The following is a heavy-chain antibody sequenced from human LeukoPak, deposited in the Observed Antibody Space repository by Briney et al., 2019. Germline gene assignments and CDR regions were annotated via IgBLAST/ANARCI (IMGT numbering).Heavy chain of an antibody. CDR1: GFTFNTYA. V-gene: IGHV3-30*03. CDR3: AREGYCSGGGCYLEYLQH. D-gene: IGHD2-15*01. J-gene: IGHJ1*01. CDR2: ISYDGNNE. Sequence: PGGSLRLSCAASGFTFNTYAMHWVRHVPGKGLDWVAGISYDGNNEYYAASVEGRFTVSRDNSKNTLYLQMNSLRPEDTSVYYCAREGYCSGGGCYLEYLQHWGQGTLVTVSS.